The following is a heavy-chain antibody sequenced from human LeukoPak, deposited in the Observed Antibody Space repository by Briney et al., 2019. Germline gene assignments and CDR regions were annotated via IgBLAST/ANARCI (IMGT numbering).Heavy chain of an antibody. Sequence: PGGSLRLSCAASGFIFSSSWMSWVRQAPGKGLEWVANIKQDGSQKHYVDSVKGRFTISRDNSKNLLYLQMNSLGAADTAVYYCVRGGYSSFDYWGQGTLVTVSS. CDR2: IKQDGSQK. CDR1: GFIFSSSW. J-gene: IGHJ4*02. V-gene: IGHV3-7*01. D-gene: IGHD3-10*01. CDR3: VRGGYSSFDY.